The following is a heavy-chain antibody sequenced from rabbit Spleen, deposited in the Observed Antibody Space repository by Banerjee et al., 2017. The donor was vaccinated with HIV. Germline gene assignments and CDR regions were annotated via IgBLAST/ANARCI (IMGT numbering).Heavy chain of an antibody. V-gene: IGHV1S45*01. J-gene: IGHJ3*01. Sequence: QEQLEESGGGLVKPEGSLTLTCKASGFSFSDRDVMCWVRQAPGKGLEWIACINTATGKAVYATWAKGRFTISKTSSTTVTLQMTSLTAADTATYFCARDLPGVIGWNFGFWGPGTLVTVS. CDR3: ARDLPGVIGWNFGF. CDR2: INTATGKA. D-gene: IGHD1-1*01. CDR1: GFSFSDRDV.